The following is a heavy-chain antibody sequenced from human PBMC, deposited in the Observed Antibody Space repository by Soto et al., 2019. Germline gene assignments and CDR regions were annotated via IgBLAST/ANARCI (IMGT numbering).Heavy chain of an antibody. CDR3: ARVSPPQTAYCGGDCYSPDWYFDL. J-gene: IGHJ2*01. Sequence: GGSLRLSCAASGFTFSSYSMNWVRQAPGKGLERVSYISSSSSTIYYADSVKGRFTISRDNAKNSLYLQMNSLRDEDTAVYYCARVSPPQTAYCGGDCYSPDWYFDLWGRGTLVTVSS. CDR1: GFTFSSYS. V-gene: IGHV3-48*02. CDR2: ISSSSSTI. D-gene: IGHD2-21*02.